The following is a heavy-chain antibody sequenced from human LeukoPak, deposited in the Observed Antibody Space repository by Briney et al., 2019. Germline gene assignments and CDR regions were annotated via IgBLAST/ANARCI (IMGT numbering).Heavy chain of an antibody. J-gene: IGHJ4*02. Sequence: PSETLSLTCTASGGSISSYYWSWIRQPAGKGLEWIGRMYPSGSTNYNPSLKSRVTMSVDTPKNQFSLKLNSVTAADTAVYYCARDRCTSCSFDYWGQGTLVTVSS. CDR1: GGSISSYY. V-gene: IGHV4-4*07. D-gene: IGHD2-2*01. CDR2: MYPSGST. CDR3: ARDRCTSCSFDY.